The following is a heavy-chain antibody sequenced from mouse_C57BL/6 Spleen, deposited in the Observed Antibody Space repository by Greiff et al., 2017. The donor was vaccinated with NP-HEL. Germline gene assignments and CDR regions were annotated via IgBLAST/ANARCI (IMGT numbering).Heavy chain of an antibody. CDR1: GYAFTNYL. J-gene: IGHJ3*01. Sequence: VQLQQSGAELVRPGTSVKVSCKASGYAFTNYLIEWVKQRPGQGLEWIGVINPGSGGTNYNEKFKGKATLTADKSSSTAYMQLSSLTSEDSAVYFCARNTGKGAWFAYWGQGTLVTVSA. V-gene: IGHV1-54*01. CDR2: INPGSGGT. D-gene: IGHD4-1*01. CDR3: ARNTGKGAWFAY.